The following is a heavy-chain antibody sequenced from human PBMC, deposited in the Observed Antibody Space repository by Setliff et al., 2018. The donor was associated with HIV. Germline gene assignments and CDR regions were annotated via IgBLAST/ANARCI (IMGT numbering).Heavy chain of an antibody. CDR2: IRSKTYGGTT. D-gene: IGHD2-21*01. CDR1: GFTFGDYT. V-gene: IGHV3-49*04. J-gene: IGHJ4*02. CDR3: ARAKFPDY. Sequence: LRLSCTVSGFTFGDYTMSWVRQAPGKGLEWVGFIRSKTYGGTTEYAASVKGRFTISKDDSKSIAYLQMNSLKTEDTAVYYCARAKFPDYWGQGTLVTVSS.